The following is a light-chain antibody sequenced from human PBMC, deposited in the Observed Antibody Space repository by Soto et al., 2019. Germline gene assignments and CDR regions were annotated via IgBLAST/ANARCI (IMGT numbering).Light chain of an antibody. J-gene: IGKJ1*01. CDR3: QQYYSFPRT. CDR2: AAS. V-gene: IGKV1D-8*01. CDR1: HGISSY. Sequence: ICMTHSPSLLSASTGDRVTISFRMSHGISSYLAWYQQKPGKAPELLIYAASTLQSGVPSRFSGSGSGTDFALTISCLQSEDFATYYCQQYYSFPRTFGQGT.